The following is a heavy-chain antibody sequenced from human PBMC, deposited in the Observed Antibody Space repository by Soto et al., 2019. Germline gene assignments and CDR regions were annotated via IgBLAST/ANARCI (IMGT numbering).Heavy chain of an antibody. V-gene: IGHV3-9*01. D-gene: IGHD6-13*01. CDR1: GFTFDDYA. Sequence: EVQLVESGGGLVQPGRSLRLSCAASGFTFDDYAMHWVRQAPGKGLEWVSGISWNSGSIGYADSVKGRFTISRDNAKNSLHLQRNRLRAEYTALYYCAKGLYSSSWYGPAQHWGHGTLVTVSS. J-gene: IGHJ1*01. CDR3: AKGLYSSSWYGPAQH. CDR2: ISWNSGSI.